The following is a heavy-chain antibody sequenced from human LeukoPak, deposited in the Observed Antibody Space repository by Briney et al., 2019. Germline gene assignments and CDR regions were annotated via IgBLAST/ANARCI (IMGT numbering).Heavy chain of an antibody. CDR3: ARTDNPAPLGAFDI. V-gene: IGHV1-8*01. CDR2: MNPNSGNT. J-gene: IGHJ3*02. Sequence: ASVKVSCKASGYTFISYDINWVRQATGQGLEWMGWMNPNSGNTGYAQKFQGRVTMTRDTSISTAYMELSSLRSEDTAVYYCARTDNPAPLGAFDIWGQGTMVTVSS. CDR1: GYTFISYD. D-gene: IGHD5-24*01.